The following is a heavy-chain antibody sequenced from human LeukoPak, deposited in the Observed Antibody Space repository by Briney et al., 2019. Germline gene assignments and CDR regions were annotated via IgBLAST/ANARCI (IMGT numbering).Heavy chain of an antibody. CDR3: ARDMVVVVPAAKNYYYYGMDV. J-gene: IGHJ6*02. CDR1: GFTFSSYG. Sequence: PGGSLRLSCAASGFTFSSYGMSWVRQAPGQGLEWVANIKQDGSEKYYVDSVKGRFTISRDNAKNSLYLQMNSLRAEDTAVYYCARDMVVVVPAAKNYYYYGMDVWGQGTTVTVSS. CDR2: IKQDGSEK. V-gene: IGHV3-7*03. D-gene: IGHD2-2*01.